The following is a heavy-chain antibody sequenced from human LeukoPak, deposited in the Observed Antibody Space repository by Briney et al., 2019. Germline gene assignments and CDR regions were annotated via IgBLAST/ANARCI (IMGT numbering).Heavy chain of an antibody. V-gene: IGHV1-2*02. D-gene: IGHD3-22*01. Sequence: ASVKVSCKPSGYAFTVYSMHWVRQAPGQGLEWMGWINPNSGGTNYAQKFQGRVTMTGDTSISTAYMELSRLRSDDTAVYYCARTDYYYDGDDAFDIWGQGTMVTVSS. J-gene: IGHJ3*02. CDR1: GYAFTVYS. CDR3: ARTDYYYDGDDAFDI. CDR2: INPNSGGT.